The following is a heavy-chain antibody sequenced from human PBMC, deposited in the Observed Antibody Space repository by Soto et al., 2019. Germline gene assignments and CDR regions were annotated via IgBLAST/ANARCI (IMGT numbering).Heavy chain of an antibody. V-gene: IGHV4-34*01. D-gene: IGHD2-15*01. CDR1: GGSFRGYY. J-gene: IGHJ4*02. CDR2: INHSGST. Sequence: SETLSLTCAVYGGSFRGYYWSWIRQPPGKGLEWIGEINHSGSTNYNPSLKSRVTISVDTSKNQFSLKLSSVTAADTAVYYCARMIVVVVAAAYPDYWGQGTLVTVSS. CDR3: ARMIVVVVAAAYPDY.